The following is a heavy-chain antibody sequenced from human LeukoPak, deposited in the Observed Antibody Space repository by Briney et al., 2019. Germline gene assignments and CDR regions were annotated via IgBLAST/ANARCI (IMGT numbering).Heavy chain of an antibody. J-gene: IGHJ5*02. CDR1: GGSISSYY. D-gene: IGHD6-19*01. V-gene: IGHV4-4*07. Sequence: PSETLSLTCTVSGGSISSYYWSWIRQPAGKGLEWIGRIYTSGSTNYNPSLKSRVTMSVDTSKNQFSLKLSSVTAADTAVYYCARFEMGIPRQIAVAGSGWFDPWGQGTLVTVSS. CDR3: ARFEMGIPRQIAVAGSGWFDP. CDR2: IYTSGST.